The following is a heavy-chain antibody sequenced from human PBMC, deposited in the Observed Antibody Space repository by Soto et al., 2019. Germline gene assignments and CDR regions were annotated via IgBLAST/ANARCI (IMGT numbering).Heavy chain of an antibody. J-gene: IGHJ4*02. CDR2: INPSSGDT. V-gene: IGHV1-2*02. CDR1: GYSFTDYY. D-gene: IGHD6-19*01. Sequence: ASVKVSCKASGYSFTDYYIHWVRQAPGQGLEWMGWINPSSGDTKYTWRFKGRVTMTRDSSINTAYMELSRLTSDDTAVFYCARDSGSGWHFDYWGQGTLVTVS. CDR3: ARDSGSGWHFDY.